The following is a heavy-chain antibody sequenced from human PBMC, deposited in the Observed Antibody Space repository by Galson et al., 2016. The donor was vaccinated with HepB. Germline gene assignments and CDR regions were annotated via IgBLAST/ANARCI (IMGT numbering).Heavy chain of an antibody. J-gene: IGHJ4*02. CDR2: ISNSAYFT. CDR1: GFSFSDYY. Sequence: SLRLSCAASGFSFSDYYMSWIRQAPGKGLEWVSYISNSAYFTKYTDSVKGRFTISRDNAKDSLYLQMDSLRVEDTGVYYCAKAVGRAADGLNFDSWGQGTLVYVSS. CDR3: AKAVGRAADGLNFDS. D-gene: IGHD6-13*01. V-gene: IGHV3-11*05.